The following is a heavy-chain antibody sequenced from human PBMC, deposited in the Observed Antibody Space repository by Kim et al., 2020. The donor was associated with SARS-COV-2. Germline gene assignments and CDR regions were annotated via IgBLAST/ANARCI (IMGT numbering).Heavy chain of an antibody. V-gene: IGHV1-69*02. CDR2: IIPILGIA. CDR1: GDTFSSYT. D-gene: IGHD3-10*01. J-gene: IGHJ4*02. CDR3: ARVYYGSGSWKCFDY. Sequence: SVKVSCKASGDTFSSYTISWVRQAPGQGLEWMGRIIPILGIANYAQKFQGRVTITADKSTSTAYMELSSLRSEDTAVYYCARVYYGSGSWKCFDYWGQGALVTVSS.